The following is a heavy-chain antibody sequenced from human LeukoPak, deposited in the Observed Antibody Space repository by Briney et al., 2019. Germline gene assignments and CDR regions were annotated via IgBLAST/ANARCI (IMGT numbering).Heavy chain of an antibody. CDR3: ARDYRHLWNYFDY. J-gene: IGHJ4*02. V-gene: IGHV3-30*04. D-gene: IGHD5-18*01. Sequence: RGSLRLSCAASGFTFSSYTMHWVRQAPGKGLEWVALITDDGSKKDFADSVKGRFTISRDNAVDILYLQMHSLKPEDTAVYFCARDYRHLWNYFDYWGPGILVTVSS. CDR2: ITDDGSKK. CDR1: GFTFSSYT.